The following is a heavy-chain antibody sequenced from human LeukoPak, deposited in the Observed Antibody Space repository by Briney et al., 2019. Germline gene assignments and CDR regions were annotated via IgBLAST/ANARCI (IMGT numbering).Heavy chain of an antibody. CDR1: GGSISSYY. Sequence: PSETLSLTCTVSGGSISSYYWSWIRQPPGKGLEWIGYIYYSGSTNYNPSLKSRVTMSVDTSKNQFSLKLSSVTAADTAVYYCARTYSSSWDDAFDIWGQGTMVTVSS. D-gene: IGHD6-13*01. CDR2: IYYSGST. V-gene: IGHV4-59*01. CDR3: ARTYSSSWDDAFDI. J-gene: IGHJ3*02.